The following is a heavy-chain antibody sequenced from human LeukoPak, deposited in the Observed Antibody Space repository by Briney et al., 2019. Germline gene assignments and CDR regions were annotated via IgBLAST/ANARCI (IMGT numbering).Heavy chain of an antibody. CDR2: ISGSGGST. V-gene: IGHV3-23*01. D-gene: IGHD3-22*01. CDR1: GFTFSSYA. Sequence: DPGGSLRLSCAASGFTFSSYAMSWVRQAPGKGLEWVSAISGSGGSTYYADSVKGRFTISRDNSKNTLYLQMNSLRAEDTAVYYCAKKGFTMIVVVPYYFDYWGQGTLVTVSS. J-gene: IGHJ4*02. CDR3: AKKGFTMIVVVPYYFDY.